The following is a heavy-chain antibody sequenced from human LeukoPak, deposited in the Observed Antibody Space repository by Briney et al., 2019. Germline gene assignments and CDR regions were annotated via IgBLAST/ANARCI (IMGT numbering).Heavy chain of an antibody. Sequence: GGSLRLSCSASGFTFSSYALHWVRQAPGKGLEWVSVFYVGGATYYADSVKGRFTISRDNSENTLYLQMNSLRAEDTAVYYCAPIAIRSGYWGQGTLVTVSS. V-gene: IGHV3-66*01. J-gene: IGHJ4*02. CDR2: FYVGGAT. CDR1: GFTFSSYA. CDR3: APIAIRSGY. D-gene: IGHD3-9*01.